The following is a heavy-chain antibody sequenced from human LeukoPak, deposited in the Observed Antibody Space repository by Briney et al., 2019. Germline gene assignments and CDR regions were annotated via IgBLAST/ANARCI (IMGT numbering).Heavy chain of an antibody. Sequence: SETLSLTCTVSGGSISSYYWSWIRQPPGKGLEWIGYIYYSGSTNYNPSLKSRVTISVDTSKNQFSLKLSSVTAADTAVYYCARYLGDYYGSGNLYYFDYWGQGTLVTVSS. CDR3: ARYLGDYYGSGNLYYFDY. CDR1: GGSISSYY. D-gene: IGHD3-10*01. V-gene: IGHV4-59*01. CDR2: IYYSGST. J-gene: IGHJ4*02.